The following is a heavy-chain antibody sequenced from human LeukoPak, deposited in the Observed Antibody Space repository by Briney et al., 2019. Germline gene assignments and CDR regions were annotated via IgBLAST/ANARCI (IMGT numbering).Heavy chain of an antibody. CDR1: GYTFTGQD. CDR3: ASYPRYSSSPPFDY. Sequence: ASVKVSCKASGYTFTGQDMHWVRQAPGQGFEWMGWINPNTGATNYAQKFQGRVTMTRDTTINTAYMELTSLTPDDTAVYYCASYPRYSSSPPFDYWGQGTMVTVSP. V-gene: IGHV1-2*02. J-gene: IGHJ4*02. CDR2: INPNTGAT. D-gene: IGHD6-6*01.